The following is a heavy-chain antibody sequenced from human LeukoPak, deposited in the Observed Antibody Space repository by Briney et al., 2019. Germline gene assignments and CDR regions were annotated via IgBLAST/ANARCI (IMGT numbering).Heavy chain of an antibody. V-gene: IGHV3-66*01. J-gene: IGHJ4*02. CDR2: IYGGVNT. D-gene: IGHD1-1*01. Sequence: GGSLRLYCAASGFSVSSNYMNWVRQAPGKGLEWVSVIYGGVNTVYADSVKGRFTISRDDSKNTLYLQMNSLRAEDTAVYYCAKSPKTGFLFDYWGQGTLVTVSS. CDR1: GFSVSSNY. CDR3: AKSPKTGFLFDY.